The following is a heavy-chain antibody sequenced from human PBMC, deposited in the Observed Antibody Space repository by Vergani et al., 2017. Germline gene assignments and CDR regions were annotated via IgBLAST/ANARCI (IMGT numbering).Heavy chain of an antibody. J-gene: IGHJ6*03. CDR1: GYSFTSYW. V-gene: IGHV5-51*01. D-gene: IGHD3-10*01. Sequence: EVQLVQSGAEVKKPGESLKISCKGSGYSFTSYWIGWVRQMPGKGLEWMGIIYPGDSDTRYSPSFQGQVTISADKSISTAYLQWSSLKASDTAMYYCAKGRRQYYYGSGSPKTYYYYYMDVWGKGTTVTVSS. CDR3: AKGRRQYYYGSGSPKTYYYYYMDV. CDR2: IYPGDSDT.